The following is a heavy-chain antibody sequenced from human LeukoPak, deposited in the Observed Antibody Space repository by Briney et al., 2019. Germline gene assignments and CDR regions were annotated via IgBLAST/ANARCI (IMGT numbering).Heavy chain of an antibody. CDR3: ARYLVVRAIHVGDDY. J-gene: IGHJ4*02. CDR2: INQDGSEK. D-gene: IGHD2-15*01. CDR1: GCTFKSYW. Sequence: GGSLTLPCPASGCTFKSYWLIGVRQAPAKGLEGVDNINQDGSEKYYVASVKGRLTISRDNAKNSLYLQMNSLRAEDTAVYYCARYLVVRAIHVGDDYWGQGTLVTVSS. V-gene: IGHV3-7*01.